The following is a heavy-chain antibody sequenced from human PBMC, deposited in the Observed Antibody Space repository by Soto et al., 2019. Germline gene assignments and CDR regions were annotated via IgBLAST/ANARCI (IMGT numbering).Heavy chain of an antibody. Sequence: SETLSLTCTVSGGSISSYYWSWIRQPPGKGLEWIGYIYYSGSTNYNPSLKSRVTISVDTSKNQFSLKLSSVTAADTALYYCAREYGGKSDYWGQGTLVTVSS. CDR2: IYYSGST. CDR3: AREYGGKSDY. D-gene: IGHD2-15*01. CDR1: GGSISSYY. J-gene: IGHJ4*02. V-gene: IGHV4-59*01.